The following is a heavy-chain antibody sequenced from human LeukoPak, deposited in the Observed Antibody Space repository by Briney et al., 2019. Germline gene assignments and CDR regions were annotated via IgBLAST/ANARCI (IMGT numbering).Heavy chain of an antibody. V-gene: IGHV4-39*02. J-gene: IGHJ4*02. CDR3: ARDGRDFWSGSPKYFDY. CDR2: IYYSGST. Sequence: PSETLSLTCTVSGGSISSSSYYWGWIRQPLGKGLEWIGSIYYSGSTYYNPSLKSRVTISVDTSKNQFSLKLSSVTAADTAVYYCARDGRDFWSGSPKYFDYWGQGTLVTVSS. CDR1: GGSISSSSYY. D-gene: IGHD3-3*01.